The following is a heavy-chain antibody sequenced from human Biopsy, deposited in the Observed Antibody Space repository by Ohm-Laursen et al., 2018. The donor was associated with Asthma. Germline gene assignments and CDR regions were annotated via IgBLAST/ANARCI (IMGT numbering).Heavy chain of an antibody. J-gene: IGHJ4*02. CDR3: ARKAGSCISRTCYSLDF. Sequence: GASVKVSCKSLGGTFSTYVIGWVRQAPGQGLEWMGGINSVFGTTTYPQKFQDRVTITADDSTSTVYMELSSLRSEDTAVYYCARKAGSCISRTCYSLDFWSQGTLVTVSS. CDR2: INSVFGTT. D-gene: IGHD2-2*01. CDR1: GGTFSTYV. V-gene: IGHV1-69*13.